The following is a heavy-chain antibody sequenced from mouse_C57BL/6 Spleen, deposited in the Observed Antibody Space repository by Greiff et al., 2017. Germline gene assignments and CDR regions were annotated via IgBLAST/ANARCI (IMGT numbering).Heavy chain of an antibody. CDR2: IDPETGGT. D-gene: IGHD1-1*01. J-gene: IGHJ2*01. CDR1: GYTFTDYE. Sequence: QVQLKESGAELVRPGASVTLSCKASGYTFTDYEMHWVKQTPVHGLEWIGAIDPETGGTAYNQKFKGKAILTADKSSSTAYMELRSLTSEDSAVYYCTRGRYYGSSYYFDYWGQGTTLTVSS. CDR3: TRGRYYGSSYYFDY. V-gene: IGHV1-15*01.